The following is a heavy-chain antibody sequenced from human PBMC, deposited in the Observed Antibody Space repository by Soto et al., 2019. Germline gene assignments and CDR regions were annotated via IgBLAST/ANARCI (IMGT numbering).Heavy chain of an antibody. CDR3: ARESEDLTSNFDY. J-gene: IGHJ4*02. CDR2: ISTTTNYI. Sequence: VGSLRLSCAASGFTFTSYSINWVRQAPGKRLEWLSSISTTTNYIYYGDSMKGRFTISRDNAKNSLYLEMNSLRAEDTAVYYCARESEDLTSNFDYWGQGTLVTVSS. V-gene: IGHV3-21*06. CDR1: GFTFTSYS.